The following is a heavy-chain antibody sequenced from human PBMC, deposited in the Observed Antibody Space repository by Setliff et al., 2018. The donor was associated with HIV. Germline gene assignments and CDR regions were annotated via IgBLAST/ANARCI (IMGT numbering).Heavy chain of an antibody. Sequence: KPSETLSLTCTVSGGSISSYYWSWIRQPPGKGLEWIGYIYYSGSTNYNPSLKSRVTISVDTSKNQFSLKLSSVTAADTAVYYCTTGDCSAGSCHAFDIWGQGTMVTVSS. CDR1: GGSISSYY. CDR2: IYYSGST. D-gene: IGHD2-15*01. J-gene: IGHJ3*02. CDR3: TTGDCSAGSCHAFDI. V-gene: IGHV4-59*01.